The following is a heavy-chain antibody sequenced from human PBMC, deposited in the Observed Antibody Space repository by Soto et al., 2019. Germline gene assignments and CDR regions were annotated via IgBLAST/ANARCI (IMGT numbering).Heavy chain of an antibody. D-gene: IGHD5-18*01. Sequence: GKGLEWVAVILCDENNKYYTDSVKGRFIFSRDNAKNTLYLQVNSLRAEDTAVYYCARALDTTMASKDNWLAPWGQGTLVTVS. V-gene: IGHV3-30-3*01. J-gene: IGHJ5*02. CDR3: ARALDTTMASKDNWLAP. CDR2: ILCDENNK.